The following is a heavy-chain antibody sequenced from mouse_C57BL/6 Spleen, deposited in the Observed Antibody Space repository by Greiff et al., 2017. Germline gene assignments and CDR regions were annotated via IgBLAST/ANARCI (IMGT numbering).Heavy chain of an antibody. D-gene: IGHD2-4*01. J-gene: IGHJ1*03. Sequence: DVHLVESEGGLVQPGSSMKLSCTASGFTFSDYYMAWVRQVPEKGLEWVANITYDGSSTYYLDSLKSRFIISRDNAKNILYLQMSSLKSEDTATYYCARDRYDYPYWYFDVWGTGTTVTVSS. CDR1: GFTFSDYY. CDR2: ITYDGSST. CDR3: ARDRYDYPYWYFDV. V-gene: IGHV5-16*01.